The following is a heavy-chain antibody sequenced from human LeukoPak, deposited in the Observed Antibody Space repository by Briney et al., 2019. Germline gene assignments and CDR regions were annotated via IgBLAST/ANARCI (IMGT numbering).Heavy chain of an antibody. J-gene: IGHJ5*02. D-gene: IGHD2-2*03. CDR3: ARANLDIVVVPAATVSGVWFDP. Sequence: ASVKVSCTASGGTFGSYAISWVRQAPGQGLEWMGGIIPIFGTANYAQKFQGRVTITTDESTSTAYMELSSLRSEDTAVYYCARANLDIVVVPAATVSGVWFDPWGQGTLVTVSS. V-gene: IGHV1-69*05. CDR2: IIPIFGTA. CDR1: GGTFGSYA.